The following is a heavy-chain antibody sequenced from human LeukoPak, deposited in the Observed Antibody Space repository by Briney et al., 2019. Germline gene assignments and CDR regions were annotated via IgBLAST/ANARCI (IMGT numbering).Heavy chain of an antibody. D-gene: IGHD6-13*01. J-gene: IGHJ3*02. V-gene: IGHV4-34*01. CDR2: INHSGST. Sequence: SETLSLTCAVYGGSFSGYYWSWIRQPPGKGLEWIGEINHSGSTNYNPSLKSRVTISVDTSKNQFSLKLSSVTAADTAVYYCARDELAAAGTEGIWGQGTMVTVSS. CDR3: ARDELAAAGTEGI. CDR1: GGSFSGYY.